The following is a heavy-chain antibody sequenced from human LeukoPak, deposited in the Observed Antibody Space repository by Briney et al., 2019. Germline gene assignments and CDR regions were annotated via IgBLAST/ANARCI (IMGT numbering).Heavy chain of an antibody. Sequence: PGGSLRLSCAASGFTFSSYAMHWVRQAPGKGLEWVAVISYDGSNKYYADSVKGRFTISRDNSKNTLYLQMNSLRAEDTAVYYCARDSLHYYGSGSHHDYWGQGTLVTVSS. D-gene: IGHD3-10*01. V-gene: IGHV3-30*04. CDR1: GFTFSSYA. CDR3: ARDSLHYYGSGSHHDY. J-gene: IGHJ4*02. CDR2: ISYDGSNK.